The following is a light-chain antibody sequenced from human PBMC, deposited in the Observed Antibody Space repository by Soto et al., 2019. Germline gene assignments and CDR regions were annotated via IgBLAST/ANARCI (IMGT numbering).Light chain of an antibody. CDR1: QSIASSY. J-gene: IGKJ4*01. CDR3: QQFSSSPLT. V-gene: IGKV3-20*01. CDR2: RTF. Sequence: EIVLTQSPGTLSLSPGERATLSCRASQSIASSYLAWYQQRPGQPPRLLLYRTFNRATGIPDRFSGGGSGTDFTLTIISLEPEDSAVYFCQQFSSSPLTFVGGTKVEI.